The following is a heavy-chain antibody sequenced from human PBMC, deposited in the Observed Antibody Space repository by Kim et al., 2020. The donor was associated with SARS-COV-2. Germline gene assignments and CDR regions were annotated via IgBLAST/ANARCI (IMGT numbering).Heavy chain of an antibody. J-gene: IGHJ6*02. CDR1: GGSFSGYY. V-gene: IGHV4-34*01. Sequence: SETLSRTCAVYGGSFSGYYWSWIRQPPGKGLEWIGEINHSGSTNYNPSLKSRVTISVDTSKNQFSLKLSSVTAADTAVYYCARAPLGLRFPYYYYYYGMYVWGQGTTVTVSS. D-gene: IGHD5-12*01. CDR2: INHSGST. CDR3: ARAPLGLRFPYYYYYYGMYV.